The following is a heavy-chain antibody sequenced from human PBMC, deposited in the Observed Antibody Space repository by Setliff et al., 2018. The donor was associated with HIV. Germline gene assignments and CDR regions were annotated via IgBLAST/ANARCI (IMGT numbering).Heavy chain of an antibody. CDR2: IIPIFGAA. D-gene: IGHD6-13*01. V-gene: IGHV1-69*05. CDR3: ARDTGGGIAALNWFDP. Sequence: SVKVSCKASGGTFSSYAISWVRQAPGQGLEWMGGIIPIFGAANYAQKFQGRVTMTRDTSISTAYMELSRLRSDDTAVYYCARDTGGGIAALNWFDPWGQGTLVTVSS. CDR1: GGTFSSYA. J-gene: IGHJ5*02.